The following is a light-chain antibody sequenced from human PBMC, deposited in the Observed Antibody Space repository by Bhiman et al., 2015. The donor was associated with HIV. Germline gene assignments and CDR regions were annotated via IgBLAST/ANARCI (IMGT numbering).Light chain of an antibody. CDR2: QDD. CDR1: KLGDKY. Sequence: SYELTQPPSVSVSPGQTASITCSGDKLGDKYVSWYQQKPGQSPVLVMYQDDKRPSGIPERFSGSNSGNTATLTISGTQAMDEADYYCQAWDATGVFGTGTRVTVL. V-gene: IGLV3-1*01. J-gene: IGLJ1*01. CDR3: QAWDATGV.